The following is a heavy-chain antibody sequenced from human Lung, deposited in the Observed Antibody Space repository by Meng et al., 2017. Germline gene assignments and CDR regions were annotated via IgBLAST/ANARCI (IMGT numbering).Heavy chain of an antibody. D-gene: IGHD2-15*01. Sequence: EVQLVESGGGLVTPGGSLRRSCAASGFTFRNYSMNWIRQAPGKGLEWVSSISSDSRYIFYADSVKGRFTISRDNAKNSLYLQMHSLRPEDTAVFYCARFETVGVATGDFWGQGTLVTVSS. CDR2: ISSDSRYI. CDR1: GFTFRNYS. V-gene: IGHV3-21*01. J-gene: IGHJ4*02. CDR3: ARFETVGVATGDF.